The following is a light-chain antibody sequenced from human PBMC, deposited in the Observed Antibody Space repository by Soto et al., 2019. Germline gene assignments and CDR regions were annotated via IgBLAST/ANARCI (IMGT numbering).Light chain of an antibody. J-gene: IGKJ4*01. CDR1: QSVSSY. CDR3: QQRSNWPLT. V-gene: IGKV3-11*01. Sequence: EIVLTQSPATLSLSPGERATLSCRASQSVSSYLAWYQQKPGQAPRLLIYDASNRATGIPARFSGSGSGTDFTLTFSSLEPEDFAVYYCQQRSNWPLTFGGGTKVEIK. CDR2: DAS.